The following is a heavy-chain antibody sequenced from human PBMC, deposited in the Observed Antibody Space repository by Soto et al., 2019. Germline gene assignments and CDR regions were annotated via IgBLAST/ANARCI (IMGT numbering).Heavy chain of an antibody. Sequence: AASVKVSCKASGYTFTSYAMHWVRQAPGQRLEWMGWINAGNGNTKYSQKFQGRVTITRDTSASTAYMELSSLRSEDTAVYYCARGASYHAFDIWGQGTMVTVSS. CDR3: ARGASYHAFDI. CDR2: INAGNGNT. D-gene: IGHD5-18*01. J-gene: IGHJ3*02. CDR1: GYTFTSYA. V-gene: IGHV1-3*01.